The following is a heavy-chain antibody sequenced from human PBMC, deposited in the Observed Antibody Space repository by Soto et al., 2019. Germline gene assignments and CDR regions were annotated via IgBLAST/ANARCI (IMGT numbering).Heavy chain of an antibody. Sequence: EVQLVESGGGVVQPGGSLRLSCAASGFTLSDYWMHWVRQVPGKGLVWVSRISADGSSTNSLDSVKGRFTISRDNAKKAVYLQMNCLRAEDTGLYFCARSGYSYGNGFEYWGQGTLVAVSS. D-gene: IGHD5-18*01. CDR1: GFTLSDYW. V-gene: IGHV3-74*01. CDR3: ARSGYSYGNGFEY. CDR2: ISADGSST. J-gene: IGHJ4*02.